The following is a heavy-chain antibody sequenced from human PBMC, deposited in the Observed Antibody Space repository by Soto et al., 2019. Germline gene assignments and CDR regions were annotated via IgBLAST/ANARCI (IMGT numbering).Heavy chain of an antibody. V-gene: IGHV4-39*01. D-gene: IGHD2-15*01. CDR3: ARLLLATVVVDY. Sequence: PSETLSLTCTVSGGSISSSSYYWGWIRQPPGKGLEWIGSIYYSGSTYYNPSLKSRVTISVDTSKNQFSLKLSSVTAADTAVYYCARLLLATVVVDYWGQGTLVTVSS. CDR2: IYYSGST. CDR1: GGSISSSSYY. J-gene: IGHJ4*02.